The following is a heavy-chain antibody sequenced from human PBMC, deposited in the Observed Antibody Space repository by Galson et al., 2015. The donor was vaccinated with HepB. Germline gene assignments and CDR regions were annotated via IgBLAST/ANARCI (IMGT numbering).Heavy chain of an antibody. V-gene: IGHV1-69*13. D-gene: IGHD1-1*01. J-gene: IGHJ3*02. CDR2: IIPIFGTA. Sequence: SVKVSCKASGGTFSSYAISWVRQAPGQGLEWMGGIIPIFGTANYAQKFQGRVTITADESTSTAYMELSSLRSEDTAVYYCAREKRGTRTNAFDIWGQGTMVTVSS. CDR1: GGTFSSYA. CDR3: AREKRGTRTNAFDI.